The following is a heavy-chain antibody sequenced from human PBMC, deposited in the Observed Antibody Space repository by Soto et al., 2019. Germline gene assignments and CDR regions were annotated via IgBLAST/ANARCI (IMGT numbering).Heavy chain of an antibody. D-gene: IGHD5-18*01. Sequence: SESRCLTWSVAGGCICSSSYYWSWIRQHPGKGLEWIGYIYYIGCTYYNPSLKSRFTLLVDSSKNQFSLLLSSVPAADTAVYSCGRRSGYSSYLDYMGQGTL. J-gene: IGHJ4*02. CDR3: GRRSGYSSYLDY. CDR1: GGCICSSSYY. CDR2: IYYIGCT. V-gene: IGHV4-31*02.